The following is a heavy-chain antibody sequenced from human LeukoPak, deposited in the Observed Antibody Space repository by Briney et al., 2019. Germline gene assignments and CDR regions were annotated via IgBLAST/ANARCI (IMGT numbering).Heavy chain of an antibody. V-gene: IGHV4-59*08. D-gene: IGHD2-8*02. CDR1: GGSISSYY. J-gene: IGHJ4*02. Sequence: AETLSLTCTVSGGSISSYYLSWLRQPPGKGLEWIGYISHSGSTNYSPSLKSRVTISLDTSKNQFSLKLSSVTAADTAVYYCAGHHPRNTVDFWGQGTLVTVSS. CDR2: ISHSGST. CDR3: AGHHPRNTVDF.